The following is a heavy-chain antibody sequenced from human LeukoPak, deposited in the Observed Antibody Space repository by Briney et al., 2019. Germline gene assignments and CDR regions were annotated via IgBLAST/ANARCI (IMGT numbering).Heavy chain of an antibody. CDR2: IIPIFGTA. CDR3: ARAGFLEWLPNRPPYYYYMDV. V-gene: IGHV1-69*01. J-gene: IGHJ6*03. D-gene: IGHD3-3*01. CDR1: GGTFSSYA. Sequence: SVKVSCKASGGTFSSYAISWVRQAPGQGLEWMGGIIPIFGTANYAQKFQGRVTITADESTSTAYMELSSLRSEDTAVYYCARAGFLEWLPNRPPYYYYMDVWGKGTTVTVSS.